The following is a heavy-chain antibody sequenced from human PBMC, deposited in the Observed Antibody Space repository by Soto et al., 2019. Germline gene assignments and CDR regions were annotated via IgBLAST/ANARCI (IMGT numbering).Heavy chain of an antibody. J-gene: IGHJ3*02. CDR2: IYYSGCI. Sequence: SETLSLTCTVSGGSISSSSYYWGWIRQPLWMGLEWIGSIYYSGCIYYTPSLKSRVTISVDMSKNQFSLKLSSVTASDTAVYYCARRWLPLRDAFDIWGQGTMVTVSS. CDR3: ARRWLPLRDAFDI. V-gene: IGHV4-39*01. CDR1: GGSISSSSYY. D-gene: IGHD3-22*01.